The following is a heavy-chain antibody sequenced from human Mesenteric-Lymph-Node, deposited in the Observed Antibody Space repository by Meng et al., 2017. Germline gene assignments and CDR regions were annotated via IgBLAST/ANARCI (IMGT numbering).Heavy chain of an antibody. CDR1: GFTFSSYA. J-gene: IGHJ4*02. CDR3: ARAKGYGYGYCFDY. V-gene: IGHV3-23*01. Sequence: GGSLRLSCAASGFTFSSYAMSWVRQAPGKGLEWVSAISGSGGSTYYADSLKGRFTISRDDAKNSLHLQMNSLRAEDTAVYYCARAKGYGYGYCFDYWGQGTLVTVSS. CDR2: ISGSGGST. D-gene: IGHD5-18*01.